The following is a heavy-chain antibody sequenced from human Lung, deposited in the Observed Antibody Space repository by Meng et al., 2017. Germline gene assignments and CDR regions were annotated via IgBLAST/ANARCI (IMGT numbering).Heavy chain of an antibody. CDR1: GGFNSGYY. CDR2: IYHSGST. J-gene: IGHJ4*02. Sequence: QVPLQQGRAVRLPPVPPLTPSCVVSGGFNSGYYWSWIRQPPGKGLEWIGEIYHSGSTDYNPSLESRATISVDKSKNHFSLKLSSVTAADSAVYYCARGATTMAHDFDYWGQGTLVTVSS. V-gene: IGHV4-34*01. CDR3: ARGATTMAHDFDY. D-gene: IGHD4-11*01.